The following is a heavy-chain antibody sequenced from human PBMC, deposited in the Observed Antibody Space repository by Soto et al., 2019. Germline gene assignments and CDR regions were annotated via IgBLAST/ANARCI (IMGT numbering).Heavy chain of an antibody. J-gene: IGHJ4*02. CDR2: ISVHNGNI. CDR3: VRDWDGSGSYYTDY. D-gene: IGHD3-10*01. V-gene: IGHV1-18*01. CDR1: GYNFINYG. Sequence: QVHLVQSGVEVKKPGASVKVSCKASGYNFINYGITWVRQAPGQGLEWMGWISVHNGNIKYAQKLQGRVTMTTDTSTSTAYMELRSLRSDDTAVYYCVRDWDGSGSYYTDYWGPGTVVTVSS.